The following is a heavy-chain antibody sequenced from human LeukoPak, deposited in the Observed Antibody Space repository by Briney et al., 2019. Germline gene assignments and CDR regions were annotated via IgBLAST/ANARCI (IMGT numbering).Heavy chain of an antibody. CDR1: GFTFSSYA. CDR2: ISGRGGST. Sequence: GGSLRLSGAASGFTFSSYAMSWVRQAPGKGLEWVSAISGRGGSTYYADSLKGRFTISRDNSKNTLYLQMNSLRAEDTAVYYCAKNTYYYDSSGPAFDYWGQGTLVTVSS. J-gene: IGHJ4*02. V-gene: IGHV3-23*01. CDR3: AKNTYYYDSSGPAFDY. D-gene: IGHD3-22*01.